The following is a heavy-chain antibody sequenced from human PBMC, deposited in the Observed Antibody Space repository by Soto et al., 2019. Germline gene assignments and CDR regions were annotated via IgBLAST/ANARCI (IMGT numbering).Heavy chain of an antibody. Sequence: QVQLVQSGAEVKKPGASVKVSCKASGYTFTSYDINWVRQATGQGLEWMGWMNPNTGNTDFAQKFQGTVTMTRNTSIITASLEMSSLRSEDTAVYYCARSAADQYCSTTSCRVFDYWGQGTLVTVSS. V-gene: IGHV1-8*01. CDR1: GYTFTSYD. J-gene: IGHJ4*02. D-gene: IGHD2-2*01. CDR3: ARSAADQYCSTTSCRVFDY. CDR2: MNPNTGNT.